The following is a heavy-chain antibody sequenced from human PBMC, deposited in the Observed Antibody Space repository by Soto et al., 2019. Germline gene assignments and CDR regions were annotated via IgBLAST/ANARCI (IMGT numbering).Heavy chain of an antibody. D-gene: IGHD6-19*01. Sequence: VPLVQSGAEVKKPGDAVKVSCKASGYTFTSYGISWVRQAPGQGHEWMGWISAYNGNTKYAQKLQGRVTMTTDTSSSAAYRELRSLRSDDKAVYYGPRDVSSGWYGMGYWGQGTLVTVSS. CDR3: PRDVSSGWYGMGY. CDR2: ISAYNGNT. V-gene: IGHV1-18*01. CDR1: GYTFTSYG. J-gene: IGHJ4*02.